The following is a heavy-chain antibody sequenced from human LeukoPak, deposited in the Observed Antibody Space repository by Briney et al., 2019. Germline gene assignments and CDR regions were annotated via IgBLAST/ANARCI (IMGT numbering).Heavy chain of an antibody. D-gene: IGHD3-22*01. CDR1: GGSISSSSYY. J-gene: IGHJ5*02. V-gene: IGHV4-39*01. CDR2: IYYSGST. Sequence: SETLSLTCTVSGGSISSSSYYWGWIRQPPGKGLEWIGSIYYSGSTYYNPSLKSRVTISVDTSKNQFSLKLSSVTAADTAVYYCARGAYYDSSYHTTNWFDPWGQGTLVTVSS. CDR3: ARGAYYDSSYHTTNWFDP.